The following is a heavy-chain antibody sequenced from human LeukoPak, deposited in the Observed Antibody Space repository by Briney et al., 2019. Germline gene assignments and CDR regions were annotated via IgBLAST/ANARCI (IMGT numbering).Heavy chain of an antibody. V-gene: IGHV3-48*01. CDR1: GFTFSSYS. CDR2: ISSSSSTI. Sequence: GGSLRLSCAASGFTFSSYSMNWVRQAPGKGLEWVSYISSSSSTIYYADSVKGRFTISRDNAKNSLYLQMNSLRAEDTAVYYCARVSSKTMVRGLLTKKNYNYHYMDVWGKGTTVTIFS. J-gene: IGHJ6*03. CDR3: ARVSSKTMVRGLLTKKNYNYHYMDV. D-gene: IGHD3-10*01.